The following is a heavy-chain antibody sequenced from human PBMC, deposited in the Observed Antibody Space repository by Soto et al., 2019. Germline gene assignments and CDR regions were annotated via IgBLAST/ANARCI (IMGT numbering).Heavy chain of an antibody. CDR2: ISGSGGST. CDR3: AKDLRSSGWYYYFDD. J-gene: IGHJ4*02. CDR1: GFTFSSYA. D-gene: IGHD6-19*01. Sequence: PGGSLRLSCAASGFTFSSYAMSWVRQAPGKGLGWVSAISGSGGSTYYADSVKGRFTISRDNSKNTLYLQMNSLRAEDTAVYYCAKDLRSSGWYYYFDDWGQGTLVTVSS. V-gene: IGHV3-23*01.